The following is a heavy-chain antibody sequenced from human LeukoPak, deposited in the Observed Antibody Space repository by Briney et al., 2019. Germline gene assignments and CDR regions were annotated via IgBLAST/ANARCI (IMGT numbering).Heavy chain of an antibody. CDR2: IYYSGST. Sequence: SETLSLTCTVSGGSISSYYWSWIRQPPGKGLEWIGYIYYSGSTNYNPSLKSRVTISVDTSKNQFSLKLSSVTAADTAVYYCARSRFRDTAMAIWFDPWGQGTLVTVSS. V-gene: IGHV4-59*01. CDR1: GGSISSYY. CDR3: ARSRFRDTAMAIWFDP. D-gene: IGHD5-18*01. J-gene: IGHJ5*02.